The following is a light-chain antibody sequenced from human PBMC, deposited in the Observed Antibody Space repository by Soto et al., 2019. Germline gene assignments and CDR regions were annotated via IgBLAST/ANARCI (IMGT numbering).Light chain of an antibody. CDR2: DAS. CDR1: HSVSSRY. V-gene: IGKV3-11*01. J-gene: IGKJ5*01. Sequence: DIVLTQSPGTLSLSPGERAALSCRASHSVSSRYLAGYQQKPGQAPRLLIYDASNRATGIAARFSGGGSGTDFTLTISTLEPEDFAVYYCQQRSNWPSSITFGQGTRLEIK. CDR3: QQRSNWPSSIT.